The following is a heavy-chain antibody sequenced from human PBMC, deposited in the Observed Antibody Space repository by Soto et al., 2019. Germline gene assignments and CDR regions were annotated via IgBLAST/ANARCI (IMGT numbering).Heavy chain of an antibody. CDR2: ISYDGSNK. J-gene: IGHJ4*02. CDR3: AKDGSSYGLGLFAY. Sequence: PGGSLRHTGADAECAFSGDGMHWVRQAPGKGLEWVAVISYDGSNKYYADSVKGRFTISRDNSKNTLYLQMNSLRAEDTAVYYCAKDGSSYGLGLFAYWGQGTLVTVSS. V-gene: IGHV3-30*18. CDR1: ECAFSGDG. D-gene: IGHD5-18*01.